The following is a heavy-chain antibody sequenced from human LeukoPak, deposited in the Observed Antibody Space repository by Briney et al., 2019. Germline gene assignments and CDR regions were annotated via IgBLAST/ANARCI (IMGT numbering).Heavy chain of an antibody. V-gene: IGHV4-59*13. Sequence: PSETLSLTCTVSGGSISSYYWSWIRQPPAKGLEWVGYVYYSGSTTYNPSLKSRVTISVDTSKNQFSLKLSSVTAADTAVYYCARAPDTSGFYVFYARGQGILVTVSS. CDR2: VYYSGST. D-gene: IGHD3-22*01. CDR1: GGSISSYY. CDR3: ARAPDTSGFYVFYA. J-gene: IGHJ1*01.